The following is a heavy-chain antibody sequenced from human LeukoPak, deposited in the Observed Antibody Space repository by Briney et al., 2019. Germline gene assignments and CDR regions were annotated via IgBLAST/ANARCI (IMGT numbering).Heavy chain of an antibody. V-gene: IGHV1-46*01. J-gene: IGHJ4*02. CDR3: ARVRYSDSSVLTRKRSYYFDY. D-gene: IGHD3-22*01. CDR2: ISPSGDKT. Sequence: ASVKVSCKASGYTFTNHYMHWVRQAPGQGLEWLGLISPSGDKTWNAQKFQGRVTMTRDMSTSTDYLELSSLRSEDTAVYYCARVRYSDSSVLTRKRSYYFDYWGQGTLVTVSS. CDR1: GYTFTNHY.